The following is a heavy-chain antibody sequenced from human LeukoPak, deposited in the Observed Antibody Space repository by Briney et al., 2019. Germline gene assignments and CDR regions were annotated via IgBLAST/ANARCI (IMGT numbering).Heavy chain of an antibody. Sequence: GGSLRLSCAASGFTFSNYWMNWVRQAPGKGLEWLANIKYDGSEKYYVDSVKGRFTLSRDNAKNSLYLQMDRLRVEDTAVYYCARTLPNTAGYYFDYWGQGTLVTVSS. CDR1: GFTFSNYW. CDR3: ARTLPNTAGYYFDY. CDR2: IKYDGSEK. J-gene: IGHJ4*02. D-gene: IGHD5-18*01. V-gene: IGHV3-7*01.